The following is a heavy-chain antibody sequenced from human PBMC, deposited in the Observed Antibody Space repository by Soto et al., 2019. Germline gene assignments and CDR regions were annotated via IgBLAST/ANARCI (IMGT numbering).Heavy chain of an antibody. J-gene: IGHJ4*02. CDR3: TTAHRCYHDSTGYYWLDY. CDR2: IKSRTHGETT. D-gene: IGHD3-22*01. V-gene: IGHV3-15*01. Sequence: PGGSLRLSCAASGFTFSNAWMSWVRQAPGKGLEWVGRIKSRTHGETTDYAAPVKGRFTISRDDSNYILFLQMDSLTSEDTAVYFCTTAHRCYHDSTGYYWLDYWGRGALVTVSS. CDR1: GFTFSNAW.